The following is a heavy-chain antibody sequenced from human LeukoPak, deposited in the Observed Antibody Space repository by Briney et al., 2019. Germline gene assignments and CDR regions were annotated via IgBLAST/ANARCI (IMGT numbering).Heavy chain of an antibody. V-gene: IGHV3-30*02. D-gene: IGHD2-21*02. CDR1: GFTFSNYG. J-gene: IGHJ4*02. Sequence: PGGSLRLSCAASGFTFSNYGMHWVRQAPGKGLEWVAFTRSDGNDKYYADSVKGRFTISRDNSKNMLYLQMNRLRAEYTAVYYCASEAYCGGDCYSFDYWGQGTLVTVSS. CDR3: ASEAYCGGDCYSFDY. CDR2: TRSDGNDK.